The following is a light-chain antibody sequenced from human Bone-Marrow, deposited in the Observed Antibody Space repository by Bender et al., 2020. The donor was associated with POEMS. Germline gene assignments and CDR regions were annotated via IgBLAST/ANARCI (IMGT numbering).Light chain of an antibody. CDR3: QSYESGLYWV. CDR1: SGSIASNF. J-gene: IGLJ3*02. CDR2: EDY. Sequence: NFMLTQPHSVSESPGKTVTISCTRSSGSIASNFVQWYQQRPGSAPTAVIYEDYQRPSGVPDRFSGSVDRSSNSASLTISGLKTEDEADYYCQSYESGLYWVFGGGTKVTVL. V-gene: IGLV6-57*04.